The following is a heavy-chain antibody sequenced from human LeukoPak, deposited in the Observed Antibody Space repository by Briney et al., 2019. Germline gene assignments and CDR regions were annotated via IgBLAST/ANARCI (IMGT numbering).Heavy chain of an antibody. CDR3: AKDTTLDY. V-gene: IGHV3-30*18. Sequence: GGSLRLSCAASGFTFSSYDMHWVRQAPGKGLEWVAVISYDGSNKYYADSVKGRFTISRDNSKNTLYLQMNSLRAEDTAVYYCAKDTTLDYWGQGTLVTVSS. CDR2: ISYDGSNK. D-gene: IGHD2/OR15-2a*01. CDR1: GFTFSSYD. J-gene: IGHJ4*02.